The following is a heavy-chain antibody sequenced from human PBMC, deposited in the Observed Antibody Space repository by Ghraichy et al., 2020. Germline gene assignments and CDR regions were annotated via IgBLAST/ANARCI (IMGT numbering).Heavy chain of an antibody. J-gene: IGHJ2*01. V-gene: IGHV3-23*01. CDR2: IGPGGDT. Sequence: GGSLRLSCAASGFTFTNYAMNWVRQAPGKGLEWVSTIGPGGDTYYVDSVKGRFTISRDNSKNTLYLQMHSLSVDDTAVYYCAKYLPPFRFFDLWGRGTLVTVSS. CDR3: AKYLPPFRFFDL. CDR1: GFTFTNYA.